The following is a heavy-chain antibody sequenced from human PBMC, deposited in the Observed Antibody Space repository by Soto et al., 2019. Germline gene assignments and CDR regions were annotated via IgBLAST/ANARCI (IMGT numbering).Heavy chain of an antibody. CDR2: IIPIFGTA. V-gene: IGHV1-69*06. CDR3: ASSGRLPYYFDY. J-gene: IGHJ4*02. D-gene: IGHD2-8*02. Sequence: SVKVSCKASGGTFSSYAISRVRQAPGQGLEWMGGIIPIFGTANYAQKFQGRVTITADKSTSTAYMELSSLRSEDTAVYYCASSGRLPYYFDYWGQGTLVTVSS. CDR1: GGTFSSYA.